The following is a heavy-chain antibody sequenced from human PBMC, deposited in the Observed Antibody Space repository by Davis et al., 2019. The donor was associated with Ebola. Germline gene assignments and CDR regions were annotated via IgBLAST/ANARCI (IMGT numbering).Heavy chain of an antibody. D-gene: IGHD6-19*01. V-gene: IGHV3-21*04. J-gene: IGHJ4*01. CDR2: ISSSSSYI. Sequence: GGSLRLSCAASGFTFSSYSMNWVRQAPGKGLEWVSSISSSSSYIYYADSVKGRFTISRDNAKNSLYLQMNSLRAEDTAVYYCARRINTFGSGWHFDYWGHGTLVTVSS. CDR3: ARRINTFGSGWHFDY. CDR1: GFTFSSYS.